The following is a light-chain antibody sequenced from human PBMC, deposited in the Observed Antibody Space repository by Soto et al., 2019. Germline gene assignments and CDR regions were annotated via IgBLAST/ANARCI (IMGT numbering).Light chain of an antibody. CDR3: QQANSFPLT. CDR2: AAS. V-gene: IGKV1-12*01. J-gene: IGKJ4*01. CDR1: QAISSW. Sequence: DIQMTQSPSSVSASVGDRVTITCRASQAISSWLAWYQQKPGKAPKLLIYAASSLQGGVPSRFSGSGSGTDFTRTISSLEPEDFATYYCQQANSFPLTFGGGTKVEIK.